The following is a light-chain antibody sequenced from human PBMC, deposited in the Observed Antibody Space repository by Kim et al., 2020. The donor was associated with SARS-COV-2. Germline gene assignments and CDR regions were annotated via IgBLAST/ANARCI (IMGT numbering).Light chain of an antibody. Sequence: SYELTQPLSVSVALGQTARITCGGNNIGSKNVHWYQQKPGQAPVLVIYRDGDRSSGIPERFSGSNSGNTATLTISRAQAGDEADYYCQVWDSSPVIFGGGNQLTVL. CDR2: RDG. J-gene: IGLJ2*01. V-gene: IGLV3-9*01. CDR3: QVWDSSPVI. CDR1: NIGSKN.